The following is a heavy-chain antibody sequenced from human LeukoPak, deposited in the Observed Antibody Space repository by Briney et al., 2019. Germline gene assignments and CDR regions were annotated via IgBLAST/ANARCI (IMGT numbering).Heavy chain of an antibody. CDR2: ISTGSSTI. Sequence: GGSLRLSCAASGFTFNNYAMSWVRQAPGKGLEWVSYISTGSSTIYYADSVKGRFTISRDNARNSLYLRMNSLRAEDTAVYYCARGLDPWGQGTPVIVSS. CDR1: GFTFNNYA. V-gene: IGHV3-48*01. CDR3: ARGLDP. J-gene: IGHJ5*02.